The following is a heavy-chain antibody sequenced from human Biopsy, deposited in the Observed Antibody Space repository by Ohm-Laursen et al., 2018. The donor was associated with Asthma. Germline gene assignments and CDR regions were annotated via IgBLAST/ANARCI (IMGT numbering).Heavy chain of an antibody. V-gene: IGHV1-2*06. CDR3: ARDRGYCSGGTCPSWFDP. CDR1: GFPFTDYS. Sequence: ASVKVSCKTSGFPFTDYSIHWVRQAPGQGLEWMGRINPNSGDTKYAQRFQGRVTVTRDRSISTAYMELSRLRSDDTAVYYCARDRGYCSGGTCPSWFDPWGQGTLVIVSS. J-gene: IGHJ5*02. D-gene: IGHD2-15*01. CDR2: INPNSGDT.